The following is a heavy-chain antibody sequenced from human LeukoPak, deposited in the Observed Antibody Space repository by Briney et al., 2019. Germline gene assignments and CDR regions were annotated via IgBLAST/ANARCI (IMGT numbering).Heavy chain of an antibody. J-gene: IGHJ4*02. CDR2: IRYDGSNK. D-gene: IGHD4-17*01. CDR3: AREGYYGDYPLRPDY. CDR1: GFTFSNYG. V-gene: IGHV3-30*02. Sequence: GGSLRLSCAASGFTFSNYGMHWVRQAPGKGLEWVAFIRYDGSNKYYADSVKGRFTISRDNSKNMLYLQMNSLRAEDTAVYYCAREGYYGDYPLRPDYWGQGTLVTVSS.